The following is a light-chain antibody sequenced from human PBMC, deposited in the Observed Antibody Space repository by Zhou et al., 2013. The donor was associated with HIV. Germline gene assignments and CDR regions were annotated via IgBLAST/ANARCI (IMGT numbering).Light chain of an antibody. J-gene: IGKJ4*01. V-gene: IGKV1-8*01. Sequence: AIRMTQSPSSLSASTGDRVTITCRASQGISSYLAWYQQKPGKAPKLLIYAASTLQSGVPSRFSGSGSGTDFTLTISCLQSEDFATYYCQQYYSYPRLT. CDR1: QGISSY. CDR3: QQYYSYPRLT. CDR2: AAS.